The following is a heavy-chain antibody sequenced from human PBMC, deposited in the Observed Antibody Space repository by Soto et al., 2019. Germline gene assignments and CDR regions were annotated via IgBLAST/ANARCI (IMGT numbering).Heavy chain of an antibody. Sequence: QVQLQQWGAGLLKPSETLSLTCAVYGGSFSGYYWSWIRQPPGKGLEWIGEINDSGSTNYNPSLKSRVTISVETSKNQFSLKLSSVTAADKAVYYCARGLILWYWELSRRGDHYYYMDVWGKGTTVTVSS. CDR2: INDSGST. J-gene: IGHJ6*03. CDR3: ARGLILWYWELSRRGDHYYYMDV. D-gene: IGHD3-10*01. V-gene: IGHV4-34*01. CDR1: GGSFSGYY.